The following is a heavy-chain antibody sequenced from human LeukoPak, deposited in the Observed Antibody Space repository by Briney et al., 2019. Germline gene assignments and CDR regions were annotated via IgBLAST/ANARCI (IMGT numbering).Heavy chain of an antibody. CDR1: GGSFSGYY. CDR3: ARGPIQLWARGAFDI. D-gene: IGHD5-18*01. Sequence: SETLSLTCAVYGGSFSGYYWSWIRQPPGKGLEWIGEINHSGSTNYNPSLKSRATISVDTSKNQFSLKLSSVTAADTAVYYCARGPIQLWARGAFDIWGQGTMVTVSS. V-gene: IGHV4-34*01. J-gene: IGHJ3*02. CDR2: INHSGST.